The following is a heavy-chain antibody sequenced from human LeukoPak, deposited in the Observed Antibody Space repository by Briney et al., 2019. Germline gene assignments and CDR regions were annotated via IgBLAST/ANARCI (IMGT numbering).Heavy chain of an antibody. CDR2: IYYTGDT. CDR3: AGRGWGSYRYFDY. J-gene: IGHJ4*02. CDR1: GGFINGYY. V-gene: IGHV4-59*08. Sequence: SETLSLTCTVSGGFINGYYWSWIRQPPGKGLEWIGFIYYTGDTNYNPSLKGRVTMSLATSKSQVSLKLSSVTAADTAVYYCAGRGWGSYRYFDYWGQGTLVTVSS. D-gene: IGHD1-26*01.